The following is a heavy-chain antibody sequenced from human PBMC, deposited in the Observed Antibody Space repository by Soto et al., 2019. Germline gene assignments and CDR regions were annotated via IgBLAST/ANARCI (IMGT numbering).Heavy chain of an antibody. CDR2: IYHSGST. CDR3: ARGQVVAAQH. V-gene: IGHV4-30-2*01. CDR1: GGSFSSSNDY. J-gene: IGHJ4*02. Sequence: SETLSLTCTVSGGSFSSSNDYWVWIRQPPGKGLEWVGYIYHSGSTYYNPSLKSRVTISVDRSKNQFSLKLSSVTAADTAVYYCARGQVVAAQHWGQGTLVTVSS. D-gene: IGHD2-15*01.